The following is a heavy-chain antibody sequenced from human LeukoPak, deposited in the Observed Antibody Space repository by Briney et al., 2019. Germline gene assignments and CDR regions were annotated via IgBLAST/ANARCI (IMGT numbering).Heavy chain of an antibody. V-gene: IGHV3-21*04. Sequence: GGSLRLSCAASGFTFSSYSMNWVRQAPGKGLEWVSSISSSSSYIYYADSVKGRFTISRDNAKNSLYLQMNSLRAEDTAVYYCARANSGYDFYYWGQGTLVTVSS. CDR2: ISSSSSYI. CDR1: GFTFSSYS. CDR3: ARANSGYDFYY. D-gene: IGHD5-12*01. J-gene: IGHJ4*02.